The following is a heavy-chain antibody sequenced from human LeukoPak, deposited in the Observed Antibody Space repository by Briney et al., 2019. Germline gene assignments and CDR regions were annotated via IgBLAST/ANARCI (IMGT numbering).Heavy chain of an antibody. V-gene: IGHV3-11*01. CDR1: GFTFSDYY. CDR3: AKSSYYDSSGYYREYYFDY. Sequence: GGSLRLSCATSGFTFSDYYMSWIRQAPGKGLEWVSYISSSGSTLYYADSVKGRITISRDNAKNTLYLQMNSLRAEDTAVYYCAKSSYYDSSGYYREYYFDYWGQGTLVTVSS. CDR2: ISSSGSTL. D-gene: IGHD3-22*01. J-gene: IGHJ4*02.